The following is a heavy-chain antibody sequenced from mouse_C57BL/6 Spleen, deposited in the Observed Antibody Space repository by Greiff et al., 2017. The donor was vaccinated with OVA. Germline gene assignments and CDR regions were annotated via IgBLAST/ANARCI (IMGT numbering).Heavy chain of an antibody. CDR2: ISDGGSYT. D-gene: IGHD1-1*01. CDR3: ARDTHYYGSSCNAMDY. J-gene: IGHJ4*01. V-gene: IGHV5-4*01. Sequence: EVQGVESGGGLVKPGGSLKLSCAASGFTFSSYAMSWVRQTPEQRLEWVATISDGGSYTYYPDNVKGRFTISRDNAKNNLYLQMSHLTSEDTAMYYCARDTHYYGSSCNAMDYWGQGTSVTVSS. CDR1: GFTFSSYA.